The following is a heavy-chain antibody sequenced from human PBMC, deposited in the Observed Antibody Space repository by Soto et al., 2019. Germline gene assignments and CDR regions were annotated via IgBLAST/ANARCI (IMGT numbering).Heavy chain of an antibody. CDR2: IYYSGST. CDR3: ARRYGASFDY. D-gene: IGHD4-17*01. Sequence: QVQLQESGPGLVKPSETLSLTCTVSGGSISSYYWSWIRQPPGKGLEWIGYIYYSGSTNYNPSLKSRVAIPXDTSKNQCSLKLSSVTAADTAVYYCARRYGASFDYWGQGTLVTVSS. V-gene: IGHV4-59*01. J-gene: IGHJ4*02. CDR1: GGSISSYY.